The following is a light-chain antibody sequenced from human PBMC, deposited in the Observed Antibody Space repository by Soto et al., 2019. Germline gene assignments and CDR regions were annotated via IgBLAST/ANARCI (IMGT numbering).Light chain of an antibody. CDR2: AAS. V-gene: IGKV1-39*01. J-gene: IGKJ3*01. CDR3: PLPYSTPPS. Sequence: DMGMSVDPSSLCASLTERFTITCRASQSISSYLNWYQQKPGKAPKLLIYAASSLQSGVPSRFSGSGSVTDLTLTIYSLQPESLQTYCCPLPYSTPPSFGAGTNVDIK. CDR1: QSISSY.